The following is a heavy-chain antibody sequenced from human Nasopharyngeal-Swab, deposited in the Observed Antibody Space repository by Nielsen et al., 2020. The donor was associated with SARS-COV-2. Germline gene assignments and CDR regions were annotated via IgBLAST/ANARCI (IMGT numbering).Heavy chain of an antibody. CDR3: AAGPPLYYYYYMDV. Sequence: SLKISCAASGFTFDDYAMHWVRQAPGKGLEWVSGISWNSGSIGYADSVKGRFTISRDNAKNSLYLQMNSLRAEDTALYYCAAGPPLYYYYYMDVWGKGTTVTVS. D-gene: IGHD6-13*01. V-gene: IGHV3-9*01. CDR2: ISWNSGSI. J-gene: IGHJ6*03. CDR1: GFTFDDYA.